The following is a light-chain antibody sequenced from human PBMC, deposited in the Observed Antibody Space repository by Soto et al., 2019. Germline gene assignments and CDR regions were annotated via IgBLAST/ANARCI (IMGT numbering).Light chain of an antibody. V-gene: IGKV3-20*01. CDR3: QQYGSSRK. CDR2: GAS. J-gene: IGKJ1*01. CDR1: QSVNSK. Sequence: RASPGTLSLSPGERATLSCRASQSVNSKLAWYQQKPGQAPRLLIYGASSRATGIPDRFSGSGSGTDFTLTISRLEPEDFTVYYCQQYGSSRKFGQGTKVDIK.